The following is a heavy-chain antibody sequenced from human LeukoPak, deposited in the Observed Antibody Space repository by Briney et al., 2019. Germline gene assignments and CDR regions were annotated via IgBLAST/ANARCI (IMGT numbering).Heavy chain of an antibody. CDR1: GFTFSSCA. D-gene: IGHD3-3*01. V-gene: IGHV3-23*01. CDR2: ISGSGGST. J-gene: IGHJ4*02. Sequence: GGSLRLSXAASGFTFSSCAMSWVRQAPGKGLEWVSIISGSGGSTYHADSVKGRFTISRDNSKNTLRLQMNSLRPEDTAVYYCAKGNYNYDFWSGHDYWGQGTLVTVSS. CDR3: AKGNYNYDFWSGHDY.